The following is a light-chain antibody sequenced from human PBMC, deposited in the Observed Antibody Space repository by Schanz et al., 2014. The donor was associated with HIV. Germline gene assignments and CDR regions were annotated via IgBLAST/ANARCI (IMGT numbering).Light chain of an antibody. CDR3: QSYDSSLSGVL. Sequence: QSALTQPRSVSGSPGQSVTISCTGTSSDVGGYNYVSWYQQHPGKAPKLMIYDVTKRPSGVPDRFSGSKSGTAASLDITALLAEDEAEYYCQSYDSSLSGVLFGGGTKLTVL. V-gene: IGLV2-11*01. CDR1: SSDVGGYNY. J-gene: IGLJ2*01. CDR2: DVT.